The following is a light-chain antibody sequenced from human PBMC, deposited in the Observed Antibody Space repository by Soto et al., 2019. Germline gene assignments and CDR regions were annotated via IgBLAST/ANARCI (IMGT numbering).Light chain of an antibody. CDR2: VAS. Sequence: EIVLTQSPGTLSLSPGERATLSCRASQSVSSSYLAWYQQKPGQAPRLLIYVASSSTTGIPDRFSCSVSGTDFTLTISRLAPEDFAVYYCQQYGSSPRMYTFGQGTKLEIK. CDR1: QSVSSSY. CDR3: QQYGSSPRMYT. V-gene: IGKV3-20*01. J-gene: IGKJ2*01.